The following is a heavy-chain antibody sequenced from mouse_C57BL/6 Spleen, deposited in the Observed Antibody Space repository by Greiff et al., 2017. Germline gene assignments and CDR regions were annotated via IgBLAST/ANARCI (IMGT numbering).Heavy chain of an antibody. D-gene: IGHD2-12*01. J-gene: IGHJ2*01. CDR1: GFNIKDDY. V-gene: IGHV14-4*01. Sequence: VQLQQSGAELVRPGASVKLSCTASGFNIKDDYMHWVKQRPEQGLEWIGWIDPENGDTKYASKFQGKATITADTSSNTAYLQLRSLTSEDTAVDYYTSNYYSCEVYFDYWGQGTTLTVSS. CDR2: IDPENGDT. CDR3: TSNYYSCEVYFDY.